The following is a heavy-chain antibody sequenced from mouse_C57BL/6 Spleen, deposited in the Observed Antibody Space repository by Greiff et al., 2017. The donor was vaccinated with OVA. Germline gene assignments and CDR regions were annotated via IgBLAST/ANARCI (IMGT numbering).Heavy chain of an antibody. J-gene: IGHJ2*01. V-gene: IGHV1-15*01. CDR2: IDPETGGT. CDR3: TRREATMVTSLFDY. CDR1: GYTFTDYE. Sequence: VKLVESGAELVRPGASVTLSCKASGYTFTDYEMHWVKQTPVHGLEWIGAIDPETGGTAYNQKFKGKAILTADKSSSTAYMELRSLTSEDSAVYYCTRREATMVTSLFDYWGQGTTLTVSS. D-gene: IGHD2-2*01.